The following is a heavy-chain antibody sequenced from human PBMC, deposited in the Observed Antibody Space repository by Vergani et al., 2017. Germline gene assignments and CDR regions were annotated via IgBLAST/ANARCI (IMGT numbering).Heavy chain of an antibody. CDR3: VRDQVTMLRGSDALDI. Sequence: EVQLVESRGVLVQPGGSLRLSCAASGFTVSSNEMSWVRQAPGKGLEWVSSISGGSTYYADSRKGRFTISRDDSKSIAYLQMNNLQTEDTAMYYCVRDQVTMLRGSDALDIWGQGTMVTVSS. CDR2: ISGGST. V-gene: IGHV3-38*03. CDR1: GFTVSSNE. D-gene: IGHD3-10*01. J-gene: IGHJ3*02.